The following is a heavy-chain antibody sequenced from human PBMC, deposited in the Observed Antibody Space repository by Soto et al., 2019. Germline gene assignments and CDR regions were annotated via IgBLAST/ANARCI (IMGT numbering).Heavy chain of an antibody. CDR3: ARDLIAVAGTTYYYGMDV. J-gene: IGHJ6*02. V-gene: IGHV3-30-3*01. Sequence: QVQLVESGGGVVQPGRSLRLSCAASGFTFSSYAMYWVRQAPGKGLEWVAVISYDGSNKYYADSVKGRFTISRDNSKNTLYLQMNSLRAEDTAVYYCARDLIAVAGTTYYYGMDVWGQGTTVTVSS. CDR2: ISYDGSNK. D-gene: IGHD6-19*01. CDR1: GFTFSSYA.